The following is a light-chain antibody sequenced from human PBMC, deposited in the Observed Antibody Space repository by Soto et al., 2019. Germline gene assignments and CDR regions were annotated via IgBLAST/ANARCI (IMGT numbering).Light chain of an antibody. J-gene: IGLJ1*01. CDR1: SSDVGGYNY. CDR2: EVN. CDR3: TSYAGGNNV. V-gene: IGLV2-8*01. Sequence: QSVLTQPPSASGSPGQSVTISCTGTSSDVGGYNYVSWYQQYPGKVPTLMVYEVNKRPSGVPDRFSGSKSGNTASLTVSGLQAEDEADYYCTSYAGGNNVFGTGTKLTVL.